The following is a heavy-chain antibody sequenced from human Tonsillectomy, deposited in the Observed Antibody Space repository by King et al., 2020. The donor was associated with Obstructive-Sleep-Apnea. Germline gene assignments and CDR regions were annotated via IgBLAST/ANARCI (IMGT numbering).Heavy chain of an antibody. J-gene: IGHJ4*02. Sequence: QLVQSGGNLVQPGRSLRLSCAASGFTLDDYAMQWVRQAPGKGREWVSGISWNSGSIGYADSVKGRLTISRDNAKNSLYLQMKSLRAEDTALYYCAKGDSSSWYGYSDYWGQGTLVTVSS. V-gene: IGHV3-9*01. CDR3: AKGDSSSWYGYSDY. CDR2: ISWNSGSI. CDR1: GFTLDDYA. D-gene: IGHD6-13*01.